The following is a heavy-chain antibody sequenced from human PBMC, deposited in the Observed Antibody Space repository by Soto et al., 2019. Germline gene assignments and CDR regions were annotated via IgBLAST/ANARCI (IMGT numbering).Heavy chain of an antibody. V-gene: IGHV4-39*02. CDR2: IHSSGGT. CDR1: GASIKSRNYF. CDR3: GRLAEAATGHTDFDF. J-gene: IGHJ4*02. D-gene: IGHD2-15*01. Sequence: AETLSLTCTVSGASIKSRNYFWGWIRQPPGKGLEFVGSIHSSGGTYYNPSLKSRVTVSVDLSNSHFSLSLKSLTATDTAVYYCGRLAEAATGHTDFDFWGQGTLVTVSS.